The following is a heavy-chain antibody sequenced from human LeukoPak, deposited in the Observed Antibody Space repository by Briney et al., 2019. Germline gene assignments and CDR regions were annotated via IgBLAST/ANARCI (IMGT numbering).Heavy chain of an antibody. D-gene: IGHD2-21*01. Sequence: PGGSLRLSCAASGFTFSNFVMDWVRQASGRGLEWVAAVEFDGSDEYYADSVKGRFTISRDNHMNTLYLQLNSLRVEDTAVYYCAKKTCGGRCAGVFDFWGQGTMVTVSS. CDR1: GFTFSNFV. J-gene: IGHJ3*01. CDR2: VEFDGSDE. CDR3: AKKTCGGRCAGVFDF. V-gene: IGHV3-30-3*01.